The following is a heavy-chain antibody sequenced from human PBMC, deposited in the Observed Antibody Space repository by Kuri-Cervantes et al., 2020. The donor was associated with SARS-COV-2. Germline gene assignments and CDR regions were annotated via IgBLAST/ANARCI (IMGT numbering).Heavy chain of an antibody. CDR1: DSSISSTISY. CDR3: ARLSLGPAVTGGFDI. V-gene: IGHV4-39*01. Sequence: SCNVADSSISSTISYLGGVRQPPGKGLEWIATICYSGSIYYNPSLRGRVTISVDTSNNQFSLKVTSVTAADTAVYYCARLSLGPAVTGGFDIWGQGTMVTVSS. CDR2: ICYSGSI. D-gene: IGHD4-17*01. J-gene: IGHJ3*02.